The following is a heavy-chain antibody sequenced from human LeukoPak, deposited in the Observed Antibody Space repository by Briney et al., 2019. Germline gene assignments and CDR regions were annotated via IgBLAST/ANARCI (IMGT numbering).Heavy chain of an antibody. CDR3: ATLEYSSSSLQPEYYYYYMDV. J-gene: IGHJ6*03. V-gene: IGHV1-24*01. CDR1: GYTLTELS. D-gene: IGHD6-6*01. CDR2: FDPEDGET. Sequence: ASVKVSCKVSGYTLTELSMHWVRQAPGKGLEWMGGFDPEDGETIYAQKFQGRVTMTEDTSTDTAYMELSSLRSEDTAVYYCATLEYSSSSLQPEYYYYYMDVWGKGTTVTLSS.